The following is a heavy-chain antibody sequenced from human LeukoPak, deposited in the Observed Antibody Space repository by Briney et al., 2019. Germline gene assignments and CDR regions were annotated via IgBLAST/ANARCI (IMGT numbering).Heavy chain of an antibody. Sequence: SETLSLTCAVYGGSFSGYYWSWIRQPPGKGLEWIGEINHSGSTNYNPSLKSRVTISVDTSRNQLSLKLNSVTAADTAVYYCASLAVAGLSEGYWGQGTLVIVSS. D-gene: IGHD6-19*01. CDR2: INHSGST. V-gene: IGHV4-34*01. CDR3: ASLAVAGLSEGY. CDR1: GGSFSGYY. J-gene: IGHJ4*02.